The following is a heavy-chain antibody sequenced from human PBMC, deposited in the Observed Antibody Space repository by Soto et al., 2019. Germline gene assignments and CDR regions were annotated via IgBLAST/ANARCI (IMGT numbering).Heavy chain of an antibody. CDR3: ARINTQGVVVTTYCFDY. CDR2: IYYSGST. V-gene: IGHV4-59*01. J-gene: IGHJ4*02. D-gene: IGHD3-22*01. CDR1: GGTISSYY. Sequence: PSETLSLTCGVSGGTISSYYWSWIRQPPGKGLEWIGYIYYSGSTNYNPSLKSRVTISVDRSKNQFSLKLSSVTAADTAVYYCARINTQGVVVTTYCFDYWGQGTLVTVSS.